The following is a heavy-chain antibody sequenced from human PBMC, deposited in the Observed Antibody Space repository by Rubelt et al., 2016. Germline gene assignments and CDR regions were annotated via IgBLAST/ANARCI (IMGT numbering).Heavy chain of an antibody. CDR2: MNPDGSQK. CDR1: GFTFSSFW. J-gene: IGHJ4*02. Sequence: EVQLVESGGGLVQPGGSLRLSCAASGFTFSSFWMSWVRQAPGKGLQWVASMNPDGSQKFYVDSVKGRFTVSKDNVENSLYLQMSDLRAEDTAVYFCARLPGSRTWYDFWGQGSLVTVSS. D-gene: IGHD6-13*01. CDR3: ARLPGSRTWYDF. V-gene: IGHV3-7*03.